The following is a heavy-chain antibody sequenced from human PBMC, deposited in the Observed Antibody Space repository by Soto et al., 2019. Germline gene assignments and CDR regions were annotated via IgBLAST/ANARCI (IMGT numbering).Heavy chain of an antibody. Sequence: QVQVEESGPGRVKPSETVSLKCTVSGGSLSPYYWSWIRQPPGKGLEWIGYIHYTGSANYSPTLKSRITLSVDTTKNQLSLKLSAVTAADTAVYYCARGGGPQEAPGILVQVHYYNGMDVWGQGTTVIVS. CDR1: GGSLSPYY. D-gene: IGHD2-2*01. V-gene: IGHV4-59*01. CDR2: IHYTGSA. CDR3: ARGGGPQEAPGILVQVHYYNGMDV. J-gene: IGHJ6*02.